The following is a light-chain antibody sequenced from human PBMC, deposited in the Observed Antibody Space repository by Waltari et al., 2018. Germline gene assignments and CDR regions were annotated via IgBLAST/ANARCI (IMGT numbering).Light chain of an antibody. Sequence: DIVMTQSPDSLAVSLGERATINCKSSQSVLYSSNNKNYLAWYQQKPGQPPKLLIYWASTRESGVPDRFSGSGSGTDFTLTISSLQAEDVAVYYCQQYYSTPPSFGRGTKLEIE. CDR1: QSVLYSSNNKNY. CDR2: WAS. CDR3: QQYYSTPPS. J-gene: IGKJ2*01. V-gene: IGKV4-1*01.